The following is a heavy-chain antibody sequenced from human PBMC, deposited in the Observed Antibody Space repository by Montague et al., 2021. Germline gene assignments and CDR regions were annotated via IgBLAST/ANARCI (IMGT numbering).Heavy chain of an antibody. CDR2: IYYSGST. J-gene: IGHJ2*01. CDR3: ARFDYYDLNFDL. CDR1: GGSISSTAYY. Sequence: TLSLTCAVSGGSISSTAYYWSWIRQHPGKGLEWIGYIYYSGSTYYNPSLKSRVTISVDTSQNQFSLKLNSVTAADTAVYYCARFDYYDLNFDLWGRGTLVTVSS. V-gene: IGHV4-31*11. D-gene: IGHD3/OR15-3a*01.